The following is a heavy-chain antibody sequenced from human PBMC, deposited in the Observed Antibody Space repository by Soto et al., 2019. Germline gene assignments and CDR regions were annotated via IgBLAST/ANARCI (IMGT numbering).Heavy chain of an antibody. V-gene: IGHV3-7*01. J-gene: IGHJ6*02. CDR3: ARDLGWTAAGYYYYYAMDV. Sequence: GGSLRLSCAASGFTFSNYWMNWVRQAPGKGLEWVANIKQDGSEKYFVDSVKGRFTISRDNAKNSLYLQMNSLRAEDTAVYYCARDLGWTAAGYYYYYAMDVWGQGTTVTVSS. CDR2: IKQDGSEK. CDR1: GFTFSNYW. D-gene: IGHD2-2*01.